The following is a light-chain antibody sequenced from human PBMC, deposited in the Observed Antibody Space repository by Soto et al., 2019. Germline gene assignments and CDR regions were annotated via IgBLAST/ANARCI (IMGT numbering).Light chain of an antibody. CDR1: QSISTW. Sequence: DIQLTQSPSTLSASVGDRVTITCRASQSISTWLAWYQQKPGTAPKLLIHKASTLESGVPSRFSGSRSGTEFTLTVSSLQPDDFATYYCQQYNDSFPYTFGQGTKLEIK. J-gene: IGKJ2*01. V-gene: IGKV1-5*03. CDR3: QQYNDSFPYT. CDR2: KAS.